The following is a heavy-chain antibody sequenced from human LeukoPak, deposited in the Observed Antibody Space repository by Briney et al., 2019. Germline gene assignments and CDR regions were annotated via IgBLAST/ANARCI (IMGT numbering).Heavy chain of an antibody. D-gene: IGHD1-26*01. CDR2: FDPEGGET. Sequence: GASVKVSCKASSYTFPSSGIIWVRQAPGKGLEWMGGFDPEGGETIYAQKFQGRVTMTEDTSTDTAYMELSSLRSEDTAVYYCATESYSGSYLYAFDIWGQGTMVTVSS. V-gene: IGHV1-24*01. J-gene: IGHJ3*02. CDR1: SYTFPSSG. CDR3: ATESYSGSYLYAFDI.